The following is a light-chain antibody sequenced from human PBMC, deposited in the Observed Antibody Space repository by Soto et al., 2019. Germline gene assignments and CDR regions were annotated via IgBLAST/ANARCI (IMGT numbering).Light chain of an antibody. J-gene: IGLJ2*01. V-gene: IGLV1-47*01. CDR2: RNN. CDR3: ATWDDSLSGYVV. CDR1: SSNIGSNS. Sequence: QSVLTQPPSASGTPGQRVTISCSGSSSNIGSNSVFWYQQLPGTAPKVLMYRNNQRPSGVPDRFSGSKSGTSASLAISGLRSEEEADYYCATWDDSLSGYVVFGGGTNLTVL.